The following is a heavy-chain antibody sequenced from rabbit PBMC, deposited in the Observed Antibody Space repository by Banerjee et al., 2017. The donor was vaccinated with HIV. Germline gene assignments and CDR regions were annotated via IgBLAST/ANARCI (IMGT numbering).Heavy chain of an antibody. J-gene: IGHJ4*01. Sequence: QEQLVESGGGLVQPEGSLTLTCTASGFSFSSSYYMCWVRQAPGKGLEWIACIVTGSSGTTYYASWVKGRFTISNTPSTTVTLQMSSLTAADTATYFCARYIYYSGYGDAAKLWGPGTLVTVS. V-gene: IGHV1S45*01. CDR3: ARYIYYSGYGDAAKL. CDR2: IVTGSSGTT. D-gene: IGHD6-1*01. CDR1: GFSFSSSYY.